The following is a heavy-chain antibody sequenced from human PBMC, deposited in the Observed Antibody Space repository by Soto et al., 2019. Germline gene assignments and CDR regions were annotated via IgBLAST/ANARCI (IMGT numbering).Heavy chain of an antibody. CDR1: GFTFSSYS. CDR3: ARDRGGVGKQWLVHYYYGMDV. Sequence: GGSLRLSCAASGFTFSSYSMNWVRQAPGKGLEWVSYISSSSSTIYYADSVKGRFTISRDNAKNSLYLQMNSLRDEDTAVYYCARDRGGVGKQWLVHYYYGMDVWGQGTTVTVSS. CDR2: ISSSSSTI. V-gene: IGHV3-48*02. D-gene: IGHD6-19*01. J-gene: IGHJ6*02.